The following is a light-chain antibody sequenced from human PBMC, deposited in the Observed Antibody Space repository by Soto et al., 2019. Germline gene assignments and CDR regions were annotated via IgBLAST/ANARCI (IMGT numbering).Light chain of an antibody. CDR3: QQYNVYSWT. CDR2: EAS. J-gene: IGKJ1*01. CDR1: QNINSW. V-gene: IGKV1-5*03. Sequence: DIHMTQSPSTLSASVGDRVTITYRASQNINSWLAWYQQKPGKAPKLLIYEASSLEKGVPARFGGSGSGTEFTLTISSLQPDDFATYYCQQYNVYSWTFGQGTKVEIK.